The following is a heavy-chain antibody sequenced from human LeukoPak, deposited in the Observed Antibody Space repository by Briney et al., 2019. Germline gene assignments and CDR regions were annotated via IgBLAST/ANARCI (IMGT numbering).Heavy chain of an antibody. Sequence: SETLSLTCTVSGGSISSYYWSWIRQPPGRGLEWIGYIYYSGSTNYNPSLKSRVTISVDTSKNQFSLKLSSVTAADTAVYYCARENYGSGSCFDYWGQGTLVTVSS. J-gene: IGHJ4*02. D-gene: IGHD3-10*01. CDR3: ARENYGSGSCFDY. CDR2: IYYSGST. CDR1: GGSISSYY. V-gene: IGHV4-59*01.